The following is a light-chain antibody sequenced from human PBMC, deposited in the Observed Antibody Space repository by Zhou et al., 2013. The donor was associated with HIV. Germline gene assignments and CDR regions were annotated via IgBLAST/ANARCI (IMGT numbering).Light chain of an antibody. V-gene: IGKV1-5*03. CDR3: QQYHSWPWT. J-gene: IGKJ1*01. CDR1: QSITNW. CDR2: KAS. Sequence: DIQMTQSPSTLSASVGDRVTITCRASQSITNWLAWYQQKLGKAPKLLIYKASSLESGVPLRFSGSRSGTEFTLTISSLQPDDFATYYCQQYHSWPWTFGQGTKVEIK.